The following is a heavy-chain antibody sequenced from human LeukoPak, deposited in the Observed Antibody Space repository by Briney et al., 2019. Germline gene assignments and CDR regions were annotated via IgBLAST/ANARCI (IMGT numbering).Heavy chain of an antibody. D-gene: IGHD3-9*01. CDR3: AKESGGSYDILTGYYVSVLLFDY. CDR1: GYTFTGYY. CDR2: INPNSGGT. V-gene: IGHV1-2*02. J-gene: IGHJ4*02. Sequence: ASVKVSCKASGYTFTGYYMHWVRQAPGQGLEWMGWINPNSGGTNYAQKFQGRVTMTRDTSISTAYMELSRLRSDDTAVYYCAKESGGSYDILTGYYVSVLLFDYWGQGALVTVSS.